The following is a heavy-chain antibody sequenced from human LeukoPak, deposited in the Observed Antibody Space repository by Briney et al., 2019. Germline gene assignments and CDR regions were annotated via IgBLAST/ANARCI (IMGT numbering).Heavy chain of an antibody. J-gene: IGHJ4*02. V-gene: IGHV1-8*01. CDR1: GYSFISYD. CDR2: MNPNSGNT. Sequence: ASVKVSCKASGYSFISYDINWVRQATGQGLEWMGWMNPNSGNTGYAQKFQGRVAMTRSTSITTAYMELSSLRSEDMAVYYCVLADILTGYYGVDYWGQGTLVTVSS. CDR3: VLADILTGYYGVDY. D-gene: IGHD3-9*01.